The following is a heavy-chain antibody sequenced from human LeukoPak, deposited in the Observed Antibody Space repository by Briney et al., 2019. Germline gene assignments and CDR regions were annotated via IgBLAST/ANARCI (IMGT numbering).Heavy chain of an antibody. CDR3: ARHHGSSGWSPLDY. CDR1: GGSISSSSYY. J-gene: IGHJ4*02. D-gene: IGHD6-19*01. V-gene: IGHV4-39*01. CDR2: IYYSGST. Sequence: SETLSLTCTVSGGSISSSSYYWGWIRQPPGQGLEWIGSIYYSGSTYYNPSLKSRVTISVDTSKNQFSLKLSSVTAADTAVYYCARHHGSSGWSPLDYWGQGTLVTVSS.